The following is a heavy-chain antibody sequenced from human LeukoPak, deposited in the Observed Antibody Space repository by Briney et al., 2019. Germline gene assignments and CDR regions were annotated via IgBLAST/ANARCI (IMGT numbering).Heavy chain of an antibody. CDR2: IYPGDSDT. CDR1: GYSFTGYW. D-gene: IGHD2-21*02. Sequence: GESLKISCKGSGYSFTGYWIGWVRQMPGKGLEWMGIIYPGDSDTRYSPSFQGQVTTSADKSISTAYLQWSSLKASDTAMYYCARGCGGDCYGEGWFDPWGQGTLVTVSS. CDR3: ARGCGGDCYGEGWFDP. J-gene: IGHJ5*02. V-gene: IGHV5-51*01.